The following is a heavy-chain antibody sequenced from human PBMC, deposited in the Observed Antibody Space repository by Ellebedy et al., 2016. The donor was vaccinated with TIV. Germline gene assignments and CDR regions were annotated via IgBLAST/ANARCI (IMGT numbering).Heavy chain of an antibody. CDR1: GHSIRSSDSS. CDR2: INHSGST. V-gene: IGHV4-39*07. J-gene: IGHJ4*02. D-gene: IGHD4-23*01. CDR3: ARAPRTTVVTHPLDY. Sequence: MPSETLSLTCSVSGHSIRSSDSSWGWVRQPPGKGLEWIGDINHSGSTNYNPSLKSRVTISVDTSKNQFSLRLSSVTAADTAVYYCARAPRTTVVTHPLDYWGQGTLVTVSS.